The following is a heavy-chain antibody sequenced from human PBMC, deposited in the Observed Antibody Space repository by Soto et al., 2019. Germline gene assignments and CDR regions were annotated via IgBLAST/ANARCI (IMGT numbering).Heavy chain of an antibody. J-gene: IGHJ3*02. Sequence: SVKVSCKASGGTLSSFTVNWARQAPGQGLEWMGGFMPILGSANYAQKFQGRVTITAGESTNTGYLELSSLRSEDTAVYYCARGNAFDIWGQGTMVTVSS. CDR3: ARGNAFDI. V-gene: IGHV1-69*13. CDR1: GGTLSSFT. CDR2: FMPILGSA.